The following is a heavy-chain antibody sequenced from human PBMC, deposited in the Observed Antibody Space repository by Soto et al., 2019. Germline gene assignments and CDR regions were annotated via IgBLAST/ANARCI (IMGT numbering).Heavy chain of an antibody. CDR2: IDWDDDK. CDR1: GFSLSTSGMC. CDR3: ARMLKYQLLTYYGMDV. D-gene: IGHD2-2*01. Sequence: SGPTLVNPTQTLTLTCTFSGFSLSTSGMCVSWIRQPPGKALEWLALIDWDDDKYYSTSLKTRLTISKDTSKNQVVLTMTNMDPVDTATYYCARMLKYQLLTYYGMDVWGQGTTVTVSS. J-gene: IGHJ6*02. V-gene: IGHV2-70*01.